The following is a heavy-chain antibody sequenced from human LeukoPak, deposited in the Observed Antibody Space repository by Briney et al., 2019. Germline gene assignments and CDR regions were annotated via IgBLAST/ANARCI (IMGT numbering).Heavy chain of an antibody. CDR3: AKASRAAAATGYAFDI. V-gene: IGHV3-23*01. CDR2: ISGSGGST. J-gene: IGHJ3*02. CDR1: GFTFSSYW. Sequence: GALRLSCAASGFTFSSYWMHWVRQAPGKGLEWVSAISGSGGSTYYADSVKGRFTISRDNSKNTLYLQMNSLRAEDTAVYYCAKASRAAAATGYAFDIWGQGTMVTVSS. D-gene: IGHD6-13*01.